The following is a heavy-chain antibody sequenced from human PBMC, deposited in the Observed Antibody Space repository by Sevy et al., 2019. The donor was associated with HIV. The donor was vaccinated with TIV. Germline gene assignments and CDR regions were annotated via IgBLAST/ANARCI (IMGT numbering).Heavy chain of an antibody. CDR1: GGSISSGGYS. Sequence: SETLSLTCAVSGGSISSGGYSWSWIRQPPGKGLEWIGYIYHSGSTYYNPSLKSRVTISVDRSKNQFSLKLSSATAADTAVYYCARATIFGVVTPWGQGTLVTVSS. V-gene: IGHV4-30-2*01. CDR3: ARATIFGVVTP. CDR2: IYHSGST. J-gene: IGHJ5*02. D-gene: IGHD3-3*01.